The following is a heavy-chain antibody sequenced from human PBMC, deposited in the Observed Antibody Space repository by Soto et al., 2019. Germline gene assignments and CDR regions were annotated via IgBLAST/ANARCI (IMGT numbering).Heavy chain of an antibody. D-gene: IGHD2-8*01. J-gene: IGHJ4*02. Sequence: GGSLRLSCATSGFTFTSNGMSWVRQAPGKGLDWVSGISGSGRNTYYADSVKGRFTISRDNSKNTLFLQMNSLRVEDTAVYYCAKNGLSDSPSAIDSWGQGTLVTVSS. V-gene: IGHV3-23*01. CDR2: ISGSGRNT. CDR1: GFTFTSNG. CDR3: AKNGLSDSPSAIDS.